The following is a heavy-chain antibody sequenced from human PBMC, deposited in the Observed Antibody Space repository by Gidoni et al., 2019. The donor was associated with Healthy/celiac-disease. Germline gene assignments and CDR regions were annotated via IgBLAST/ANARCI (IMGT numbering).Heavy chain of an antibody. D-gene: IGHD3-22*01. CDR2: IYYSGST. CDR1: GGSISSSSYY. Sequence: QLQLQESGPGLVKPSETLSLTCTVAGGSISSSSYYWGWIRQPPGKGLEWIGSIYYSGSTYYNPSLKSRVTISVDTSKNQFSLKLSSVTAADTAVYYCARHDRGVVVISGAFAFDIWGQGTMVTVSS. J-gene: IGHJ3*02. V-gene: IGHV4-39*01. CDR3: ARHDRGVVVISGAFAFDI.